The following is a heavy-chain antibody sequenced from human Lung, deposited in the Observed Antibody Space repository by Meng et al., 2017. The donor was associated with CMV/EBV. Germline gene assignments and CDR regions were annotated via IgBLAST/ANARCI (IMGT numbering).Heavy chain of an antibody. Sequence: QGLRAAVGRGLVTPSQTLSLTCSVSGGSISSGGFYWSWIRQHPGKGLEWIGYIYYSGSTYYNPSLRSRVAISIDTSKNQFSLKLTSVTAADTAVYFCARTNYGDYNWFDPWGQGTLVTVSS. D-gene: IGHD4-17*01. CDR1: GGSISSGGFY. V-gene: IGHV4-31*03. CDR2: IYYSGST. J-gene: IGHJ5*02. CDR3: ARTNYGDYNWFDP.